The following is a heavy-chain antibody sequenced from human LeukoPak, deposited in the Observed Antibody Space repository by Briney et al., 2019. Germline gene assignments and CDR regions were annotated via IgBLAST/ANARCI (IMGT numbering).Heavy chain of an antibody. J-gene: IGHJ6*03. D-gene: IGHD4-23*01. CDR1: RFTFSDYW. CDR3: ARVLVWYGGDSLTYYYYMDV. CDR2: INRNGGEK. Sequence: PGGSLRLSCAASRFTFSDYWMSWVRQAPGKGLEWVANINRNGGEKYYMDSVKGRFTISRDNAKNSLYLQMNSLRAEDTAVYYCARVLVWYGGDSLTYYYYMDVWGKGTTVTVSS. V-gene: IGHV3-7*01.